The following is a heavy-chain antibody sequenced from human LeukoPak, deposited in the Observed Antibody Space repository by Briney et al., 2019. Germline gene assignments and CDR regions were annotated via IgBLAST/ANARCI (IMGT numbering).Heavy chain of an antibody. J-gene: IGHJ4*02. D-gene: IGHD3-3*01. CDR2: ISSSSSYI. V-gene: IGHV3-21*01. CDR1: GFTFSSYS. Sequence: GGSLRLSCAASGFTFSSYSMNWVRQAPGKGLEWVSSISSSSSYIYYADSVKGRFTISRDNAKNSLYLQMNSLRAEDTAVYYCATHYDFWSGHPHYWGQGTLVTVSS. CDR3: ATHYDFWSGHPHY.